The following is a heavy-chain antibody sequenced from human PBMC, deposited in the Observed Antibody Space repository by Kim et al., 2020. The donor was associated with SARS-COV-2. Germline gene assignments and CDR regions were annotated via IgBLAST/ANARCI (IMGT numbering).Heavy chain of an antibody. V-gene: IGHV4-39*01. CDR2: IYYSGST. Sequence: SETLSLTCTVSGGSISSSSYYWGWIRQPPGKGLEWIGCIYYSGSTYYTPSLKSRVTISVDTSKNQFSLKLSSVTAADTAVYYCARLRGVSVVYCFDYWGQGTLVTVSS. D-gene: IGHD2-8*01. J-gene: IGHJ4*02. CDR3: ARLRGVSVVYCFDY. CDR1: GGSISSSSYY.